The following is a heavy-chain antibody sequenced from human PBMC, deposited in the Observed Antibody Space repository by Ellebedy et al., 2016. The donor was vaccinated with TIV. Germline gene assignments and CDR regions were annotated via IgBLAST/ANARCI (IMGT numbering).Heavy chain of an antibody. D-gene: IGHD4-17*01. CDR2: MNPNSGET. J-gene: IGHJ4*02. CDR1: GYTFTTYD. CDR3: ARFVDGDYEDY. Sequence: AASVKVSCKASGYTFTTYDINWVRQATGQGLEYMGWMNPNSGETDYAQKLQGRVTMTTDTSTSTAYMELRSLRSDDTAVYYCARFVDGDYEDYWGQGALVTVSS. V-gene: IGHV1-8*01.